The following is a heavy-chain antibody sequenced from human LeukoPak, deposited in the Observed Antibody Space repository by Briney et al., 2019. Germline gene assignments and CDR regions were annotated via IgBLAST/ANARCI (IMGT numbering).Heavy chain of an antibody. CDR1: GFTFDDYA. Sequence: PGGSLRLSCAASGFTFDDYAMHWVRQAPGKGLEWVSGISWNSVSITYADSVKGRFTISRDNAKNSLYLQMNSLRPEDTAFYYCTKDDHFGFLSRWYYFDFWGQGTLVTVSS. V-gene: IGHV3-9*01. D-gene: IGHD4-23*01. CDR2: ISWNSVSI. J-gene: IGHJ4*02. CDR3: TKDDHFGFLSRWYYFDF.